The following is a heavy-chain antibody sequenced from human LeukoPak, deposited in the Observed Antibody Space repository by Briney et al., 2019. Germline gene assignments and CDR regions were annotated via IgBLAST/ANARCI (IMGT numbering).Heavy chain of an antibody. D-gene: IGHD5-18*01. J-gene: IGHJ4*02. CDR1: GGSISSGGYY. CDR2: IYYSGST. Sequence: SQTLSLTCTVSGGSISSGGYYWSWIRQRPGKGLEWIGYIYYSGSTYYDPSLKSRVTISVDTSKKQCCLKLSFMTAAATAVYYCARGGLRASWIQRSSSRLDYWGQGTLVTVSS. CDR3: ARGGLRASWIQRSSSRLDY. V-gene: IGHV4-31*03.